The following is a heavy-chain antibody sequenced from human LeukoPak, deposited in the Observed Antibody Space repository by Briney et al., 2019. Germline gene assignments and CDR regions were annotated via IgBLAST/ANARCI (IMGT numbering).Heavy chain of an antibody. V-gene: IGHV3-21*01. CDR1: GFRFTPYT. CDR2: ITSSGPYM. Sequence: PGGSLRLSCAASGFRFTPYTMNWLRQSPGKGLEWVSSITSSGPYMYYAESVKGRLIISRDNGKNSLYLQMNSLRVEDTAVYYCAKRPDDYSSYYFDYWGQGTLVTVSS. D-gene: IGHD4-11*01. CDR3: AKRPDDYSSYYFDY. J-gene: IGHJ4*02.